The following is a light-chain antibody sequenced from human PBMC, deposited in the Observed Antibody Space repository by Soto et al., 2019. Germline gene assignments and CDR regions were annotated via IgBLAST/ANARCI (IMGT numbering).Light chain of an antibody. J-gene: IGKJ4*01. CDR1: QGIRHD. CDR2: GAS. V-gene: IGKV1-17*01. Sequence: DIQMTQSPSSLSAPVGDRVTITCRASQGIRHDLGWYQQKPGKAPKRLIYGASSLHSGVPSRFSGSGSGTEVTLTISSLQPEDFVTYYCLQHYTSPLPFGGGTRVELK. CDR3: LQHYTSPLP.